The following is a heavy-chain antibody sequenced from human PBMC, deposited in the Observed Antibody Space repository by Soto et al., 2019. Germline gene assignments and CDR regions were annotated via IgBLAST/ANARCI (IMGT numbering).Heavy chain of an antibody. J-gene: IGHJ4*02. CDR3: ARAHYYDSSGYYPNFDY. D-gene: IGHD3-22*01. V-gene: IGHV1-8*01. CDR1: GYTFTSYD. CDR2: MNPNSGNT. Sequence: QVQLVQSGAEVKKPGASVKVSCKASGYTFTSYDINWVRQATGQGLEWMGWMNPNSGNTGYAQKFQGRGTMTRNTSXRXXYMELSSLRSEDTAVYYCARAHYYDSSGYYPNFDYWGQGTLVTVSS.